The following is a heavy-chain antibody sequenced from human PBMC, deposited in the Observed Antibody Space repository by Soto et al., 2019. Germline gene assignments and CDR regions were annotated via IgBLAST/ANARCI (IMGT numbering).Heavy chain of an antibody. Sequence: EVQLVESGGGLVKPGGSPRLSCAASGFTFSSYSMNWVRQAPGKGLEWVSSISSSSSYIYYADSVKGRFTISRDNAKNSLYLQMNSLRAEDTAVYYCARGLVAARLLRPPFDYWGQGTLVTVSS. V-gene: IGHV3-21*01. CDR3: ARGLVAARLLRPPFDY. CDR2: ISSSSSYI. CDR1: GFTFSSYS. D-gene: IGHD6-6*01. J-gene: IGHJ4*02.